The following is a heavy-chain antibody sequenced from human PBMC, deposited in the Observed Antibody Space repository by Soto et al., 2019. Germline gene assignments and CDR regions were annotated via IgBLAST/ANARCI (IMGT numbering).Heavy chain of an antibody. Sequence: QMQLVESGGDLVKPGGSLRLSCDASGFTFGDYDMSWIRQVPGQGLEWLAFISSSGSYTKYSDSMRGRLTVSRDNVQNSLYLQMNSLRVDDTGVYYWARLSVGVNWYFDLWGRGTMVPVSA. V-gene: IGHV3-11*06. CDR1: GFTFGDYD. CDR3: ARLSVGVNWYFDL. CDR2: ISSSGSYT. J-gene: IGHJ2*01. D-gene: IGHD1-26*01.